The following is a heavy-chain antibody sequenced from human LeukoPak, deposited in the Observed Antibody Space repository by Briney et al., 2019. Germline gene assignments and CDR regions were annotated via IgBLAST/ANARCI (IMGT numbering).Heavy chain of an antibody. D-gene: IGHD3-16*01. Sequence: GGSLRLSCAASGFTFSSYAMHWVRQAPGKGLEWVAVISYDGSNKYYADSVKGRFTISRDNSKNTLYLQMNSLRAEDTAIYYCAKDKGELYVRYFDYWGQGALVSVSS. CDR3: AKDKGELYVRYFDY. CDR1: GFTFSSYA. V-gene: IGHV3-30-3*01. CDR2: ISYDGSNK. J-gene: IGHJ4*02.